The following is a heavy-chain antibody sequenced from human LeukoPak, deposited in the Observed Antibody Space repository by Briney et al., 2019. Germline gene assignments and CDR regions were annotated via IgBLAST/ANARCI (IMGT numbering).Heavy chain of an antibody. J-gene: IGHJ4*02. CDR3: TRYNTGSVDY. D-gene: IGHD2-8*02. Sequence: PGGSLRLSCAASGFTFCSYGMHWVRQAPGKGLEWVAVIWYDGSKKYYADSVKGRFTISRDNSKNTLYLQMDSLRAEDTAVYFCTRYNTGSVDYWGQGTLVTVSS. CDR2: IWYDGSKK. CDR1: GFTFCSYG. V-gene: IGHV3-33*01.